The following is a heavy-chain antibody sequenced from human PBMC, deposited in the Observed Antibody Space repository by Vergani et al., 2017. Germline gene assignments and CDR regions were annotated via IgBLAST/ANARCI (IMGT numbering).Heavy chain of an antibody. D-gene: IGHD1-26*01. J-gene: IGHJ4*02. CDR1: GGSFSGYY. V-gene: IGHV4-34*01. CDR3: ARGRKWELLGWPFDY. CDR2: INHSGST. Sequence: QVPLQQWGAGLLKPSEILSLTCAVYGGSFSGYYWSWIRQPPGKGLEWIGEINHSGSTNYHPSLKSRVTISVDTSKNQFSLKLSSVTAADTAVYYCARGRKWELLGWPFDYWGQGTLVTVAS.